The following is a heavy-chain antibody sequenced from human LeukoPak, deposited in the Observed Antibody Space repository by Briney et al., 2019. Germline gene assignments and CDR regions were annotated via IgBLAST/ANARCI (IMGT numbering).Heavy chain of an antibody. CDR1: GFTFSSYW. D-gene: IGHD3-3*01. V-gene: IGHV3-7*01. CDR3: ARDLRRFLEWLSLSRGMDV. Sequence: PGGSLRLSCAASGFTFSSYWMNWARQAPGKGLEWVASINHNGNVNYYVDSVKGRFTISRDNAKNSLYLRMNSLRAEDTAVYYCARDLRRFLEWLSLSRGMDVWGQGTTVTVSS. CDR2: INHNGNVN. J-gene: IGHJ6*02.